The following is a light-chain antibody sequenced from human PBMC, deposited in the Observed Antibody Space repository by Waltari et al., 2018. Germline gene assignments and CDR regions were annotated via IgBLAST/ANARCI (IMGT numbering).Light chain of an antibody. CDR2: RIS. CDR3: QQGHSIPYS. J-gene: IGKJ2*03. CDR1: SSVSTSY. V-gene: IGKV3D-7*01. Sequence: IVITQSPTSMAVSQGERVTISCTASSSVSTSYLHWYQQKPGFPPRLLVYRISSLASGVPARFSGSGSGTSYTLTISSMEAEDAANYYCQQGHSIPYSFGQGTKVEIK.